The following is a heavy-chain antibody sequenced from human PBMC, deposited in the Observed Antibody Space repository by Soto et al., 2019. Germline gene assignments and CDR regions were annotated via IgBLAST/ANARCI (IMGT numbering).Heavy chain of an antibody. CDR3: ARDLGYYDSSGYYPGY. CDR1: GGSITTSSYY. J-gene: IGHJ4*02. D-gene: IGHD3-22*01. CDR2: IYYSGNT. V-gene: IGHV4-39*02. Sequence: SETLSLTCTVSGGSITTSSYYWGWIRQPPGKGLEWIASIYYSGNTYYNPPLKSRVTISVDTSKNQFSLKLTSVTAADTAVYYCARDLGYYDSSGYYPGYWGQGTLVTVSS.